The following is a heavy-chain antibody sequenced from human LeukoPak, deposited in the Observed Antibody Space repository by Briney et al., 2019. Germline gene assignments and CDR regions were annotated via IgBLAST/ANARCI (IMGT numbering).Heavy chain of an antibody. D-gene: IGHD3-10*01. CDR2: IYHSGST. V-gene: IGHV4-30-2*01. CDR1: GGSISSGGYS. Sequence: SETLSLTCAVSGGSISSGGYSWSWIRQPPGKGLEWIGYIYHSGSTYHNPSLKSRVAISVDRSKNQFSLELNSVTAADTAVYYCASDHGVYWGRGTLVTVSS. J-gene: IGHJ4*02. CDR3: ASDHGVY.